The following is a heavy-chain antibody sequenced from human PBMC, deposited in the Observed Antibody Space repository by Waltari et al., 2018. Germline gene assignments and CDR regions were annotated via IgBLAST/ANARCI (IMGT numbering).Heavy chain of an antibody. Sequence: QVQLQQWGAGLLKPSETLSLTCAVYGGSFSGYYWSWTRQPPGKGLEWIGEINHSGSTNYNPSLKSRVTISVDTSKNQFSLKLSSVTAADTAVYYCASRKITMVRGVTPFDYWGQGTLVTVSS. J-gene: IGHJ4*02. CDR1: GGSFSGYY. D-gene: IGHD3-10*01. CDR2: INHSGST. V-gene: IGHV4-34*01. CDR3: ASRKITMVRGVTPFDY.